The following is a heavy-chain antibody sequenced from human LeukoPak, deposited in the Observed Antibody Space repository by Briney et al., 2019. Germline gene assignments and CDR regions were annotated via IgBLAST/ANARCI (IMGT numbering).Heavy chain of an antibody. CDR2: IYTSGST. V-gene: IGHV4-61*02. CDR3: ARDELDSSSSGYYYFDY. D-gene: IGHD6-6*01. J-gene: IGHJ4*02. CDR1: GGSISSGSYC. Sequence: SQTLSLTCTVSGGSISSGSYCWSWIRQPAGEGLEWIGRIYTSGSTNYNPSLKSRVTISVDTSKNQFSLKLSSVTAADTAVYYCARDELDSSSSGYYYFDYWGQGTLVTVSS.